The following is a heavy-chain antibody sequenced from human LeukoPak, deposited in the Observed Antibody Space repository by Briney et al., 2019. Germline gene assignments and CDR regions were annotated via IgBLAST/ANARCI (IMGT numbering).Heavy chain of an antibody. J-gene: IGHJ4*02. CDR2: IYYSGSS. V-gene: IGHV4-39*01. CDR3: ARRFSAAAGIGY. CDR1: GGSISSSSYY. Sequence: SETLSLTCTVSGGSISSSSYYWGWIRQPPGKGLEWIGSIYYSGSSYYNPSLKSRVTISVDTSKNQFSLKLSSVTAADTAVYYCARRFSAAAGIGYWGQGTLVTVSS. D-gene: IGHD6-13*01.